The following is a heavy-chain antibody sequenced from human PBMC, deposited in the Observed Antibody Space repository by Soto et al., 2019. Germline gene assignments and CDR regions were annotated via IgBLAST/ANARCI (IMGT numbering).Heavy chain of an antibody. V-gene: IGHV1-69*13. Sequence: ASVKVSCKASGGTFSSYAISWVRQAPGQGLEWMGGIIPIFGTANYAQKFQGRVTITADESTSTAYMELSSLRSEDTAVYYCAREIEYSSSHFDYWGQGTLVTVSS. CDR1: GGTFSSYA. CDR2: IIPIFGTA. D-gene: IGHD6-6*01. J-gene: IGHJ4*02. CDR3: AREIEYSSSHFDY.